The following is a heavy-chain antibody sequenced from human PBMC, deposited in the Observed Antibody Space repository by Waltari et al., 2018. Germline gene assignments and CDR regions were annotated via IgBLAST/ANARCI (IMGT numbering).Heavy chain of an antibody. J-gene: IGHJ4*02. CDR1: GFIFSTYW. Sequence: EVQLVESGGGLVQPGGSLRLSCVASGFIFSTYWMDWVRQAPGKGLVWVSRINSDGSSTYYADSVKGRFTISRDNSKNTLYLQMNSLRAEDTAVYYCAKDRDSSGYYFDYWGQGTLVTVSS. CDR3: AKDRDSSGYYFDY. D-gene: IGHD3-22*01. V-gene: IGHV3-74*01. CDR2: INSDGSST.